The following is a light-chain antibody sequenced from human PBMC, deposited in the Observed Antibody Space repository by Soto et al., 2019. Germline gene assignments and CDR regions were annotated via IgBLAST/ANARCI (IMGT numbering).Light chain of an antibody. Sequence: QSALTQPASVSGSPGQSITISCTGTSSDVGGYKYVSWYQQHPGKAPKLIIHEVSSRPSGVSSRFSGSKSGNTASPTISGLQAEDEADYYCSSYTSSATLVFGVGTKLTVL. V-gene: IGLV2-14*01. J-gene: IGLJ2*01. CDR3: SSYTSSATLV. CDR2: EVS. CDR1: SSDVGGYKY.